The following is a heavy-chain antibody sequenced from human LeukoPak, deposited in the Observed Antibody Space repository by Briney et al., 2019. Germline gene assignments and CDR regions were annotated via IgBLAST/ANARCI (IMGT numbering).Heavy chain of an antibody. Sequence: SETLSLTCTVSGGSISSSNFYWGWIRQPPGKGLEWIGSIYYSGSTNYNPSLKSRVTISVDTSKNQFSLKLSSVTAADTAVYYCARPSGSYYIYAFDIWGQGTMVTVSS. CDR2: IYYSGST. J-gene: IGHJ3*02. CDR1: GGSISSSNFY. V-gene: IGHV4-39*07. CDR3: ARPSGSYYIYAFDI. D-gene: IGHD1-26*01.